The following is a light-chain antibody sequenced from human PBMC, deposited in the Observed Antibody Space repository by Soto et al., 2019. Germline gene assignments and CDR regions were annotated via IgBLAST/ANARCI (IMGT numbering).Light chain of an antibody. CDR3: QRYNNWPLT. CDR2: GES. V-gene: IGKV3-15*01. J-gene: IGKJ4*01. CDR1: QSVSSSY. Sequence: IVLTQSPGTLSLSPGERATLSFRASQSVSSSYLAWYQQKTGQTPRLLIYGESTRATGVPDRLSGSGSGTELNLTINRLQSEDFAVYYCQRYNNWPLTFGGGTKVDIK.